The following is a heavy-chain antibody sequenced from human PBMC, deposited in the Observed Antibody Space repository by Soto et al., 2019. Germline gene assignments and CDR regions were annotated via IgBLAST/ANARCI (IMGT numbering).Heavy chain of an antibody. J-gene: IGHJ2*01. V-gene: IGHV1-18*01. CDR2: ISPSTGVT. CDR3: ARCYCSIGSCYACWRLDL. Sequence: QVHLVQSGAEVKEPGASVKVSCQASGYTFTNYAISWVRQAPGQGLEWMGWISPSTGVTDQAQGFQDRHTMTLDTSTSPAHMELRRLGTDDTAVYYCARCYCSIGSCYACWRLDLWGPGTLVTVSS. CDR1: GYTFTNYA. D-gene: IGHD2-15*01.